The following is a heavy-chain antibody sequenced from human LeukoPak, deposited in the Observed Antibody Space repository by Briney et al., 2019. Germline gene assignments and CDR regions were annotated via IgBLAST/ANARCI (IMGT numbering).Heavy chain of an antibody. CDR2: ISVYHGNT. V-gene: IGHV1-2*02. CDR1: GYTFTSYD. J-gene: IGHJ4*02. Sequence: ASVKVSCKASGYTFTSYDINWVRQATGQGLEWMGWISVYHGNTNYAQKFQGRVTMTRDTSISTAYMELSRLRSDDTAVYYCARGGRPYYYDSSGYYYWGQGTLVTVSS. CDR3: ARGGRPYYYDSSGYYY. D-gene: IGHD3-22*01.